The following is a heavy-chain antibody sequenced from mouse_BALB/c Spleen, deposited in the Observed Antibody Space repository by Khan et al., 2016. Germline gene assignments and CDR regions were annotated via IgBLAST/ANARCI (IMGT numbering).Heavy chain of an antibody. J-gene: IGHJ4*01. D-gene: IGHD3-2*01. CDR3: AREGTARATWAMDY. V-gene: IGHV9-4*02. CDR1: GYTFTTAG. CDR2: INTHSGVP. Sequence: LVESGPELKKPGETVRISCKASGYTFTTAGMQWVQKMPGKGLKWIGWINTHSGVPNYAEDFKGRFAFSLETSASTAYLQISNLKNEDTATYFCAREGTARATWAMDYWGQGTSVTVSS.